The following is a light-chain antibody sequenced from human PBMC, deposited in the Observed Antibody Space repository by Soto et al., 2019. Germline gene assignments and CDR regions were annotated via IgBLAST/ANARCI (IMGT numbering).Light chain of an antibody. J-gene: IGLJ3*02. CDR1: SSNIGSGS. CDR3: AAWDDSLSCPV. Sequence: QSALTQPPSASGTPGQRVTISCSGSSSNIGSGSVNWYQQLPGTAPKLLIHNNSQRPSGVPDRFSGSKSGTSAPLAISGLQSEDEADYYCAAWDDSLSCPVFGGGTKVTVL. V-gene: IGLV1-44*01. CDR2: NNS.